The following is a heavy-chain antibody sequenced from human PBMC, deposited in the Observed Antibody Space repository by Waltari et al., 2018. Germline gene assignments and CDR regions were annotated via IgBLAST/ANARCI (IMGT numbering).Heavy chain of an antibody. Sequence: QVQLQESGPGLVKPSETLSLTCAVSGYSISSGYYWGWIRQPPGKGLEWIGSIYHSGSTYYNPSLKSRVTISVDTSKNQFSLKLSSVTAADTAVYYCARVANGDAFDIWGQGTMVTVSS. CDR2: IYHSGST. CDR1: GYSISSGYY. V-gene: IGHV4-38-2*01. CDR3: ARVANGDAFDI. J-gene: IGHJ3*02.